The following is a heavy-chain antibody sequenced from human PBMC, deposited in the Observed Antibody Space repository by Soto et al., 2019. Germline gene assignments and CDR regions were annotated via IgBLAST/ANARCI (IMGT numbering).Heavy chain of an antibody. CDR3: ARDRAYYYDSSGYYDY. J-gene: IGHJ4*02. Sequence: QVQLVESGGGVVQPGRSLRLSCAASGFTFSSYGMHWVRQAPGKGLEWVAVIWHDGSNKYYADSVKGRFTISRDNSKNTLYLQMNGLRAEDTAVYYCARDRAYYYDSSGYYDYWGLGTLVTVSS. CDR2: IWHDGSNK. CDR1: GFTFSSYG. D-gene: IGHD3-22*01. V-gene: IGHV3-33*01.